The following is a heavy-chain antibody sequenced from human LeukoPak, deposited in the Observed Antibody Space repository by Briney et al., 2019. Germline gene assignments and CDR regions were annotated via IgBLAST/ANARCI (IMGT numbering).Heavy chain of an antibody. CDR1: GFTFDDYG. D-gene: IGHD2/OR15-2a*01. J-gene: IGHJ4*02. CDR3: ARVLIYEREYFDY. Sequence: GGSLRLSCAASGFTFDDYGMSWVRQAPGKGLEWVSGINWNGGSTGYADSVKGRFTIPRDNAKNSLYLQMNSLRAQDTALYYCARVLIYEREYFDYWGQGTLVTVSS. V-gene: IGHV3-20*04. CDR2: INWNGGST.